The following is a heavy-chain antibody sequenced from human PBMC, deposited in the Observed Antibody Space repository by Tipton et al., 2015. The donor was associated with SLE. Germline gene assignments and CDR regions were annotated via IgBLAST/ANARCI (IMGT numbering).Heavy chain of an antibody. D-gene: IGHD6-13*01. CDR2: IYYSGST. CDR3: ARGWGSWPYYFDY. CDR1: GGSISSYY. J-gene: IGHJ4*02. V-gene: IGHV4-59*01. Sequence: TLSLTCTVSGGSISSYYWSWIRQPPGKGLEWIGYIYYSGSTNYNPSLKSRVTISVDASKNQFSLKRSSVTAADTAVYYCARGWGSWPYYFDYWGQGTLVTVSS.